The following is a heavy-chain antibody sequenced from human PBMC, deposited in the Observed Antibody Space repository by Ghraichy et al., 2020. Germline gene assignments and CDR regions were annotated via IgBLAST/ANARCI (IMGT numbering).Heavy chain of an antibody. CDR1: GFTFSRYS. V-gene: IGHV3-21*01. Sequence: GESLNISCAASGFTFSRYSMNWVRQAPGKGLEWVSSISSSSSYIYYADSVKGRFTISRDNAKNSLYLQMNSLRAEDTAVYYCARDPYGDWTFDYWGQGTLFTVSS. CDR2: ISSSSSYI. D-gene: IGHD4-17*01. J-gene: IGHJ4*02. CDR3: ARDPYGDWTFDY.